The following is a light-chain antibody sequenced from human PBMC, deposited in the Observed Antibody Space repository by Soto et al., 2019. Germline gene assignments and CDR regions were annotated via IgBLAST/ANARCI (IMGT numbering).Light chain of an antibody. CDR1: QTISTY. CDR3: QQNYITPVT. J-gene: IGKJ1*01. Sequence: DIQMTQSPSSLSASVGDRVTITCRPSQTISTYLNWYQQKPGKAPNLLIHGATSLQDGVPSRFSGSGSETXXXXXISSLQPEDFATYYCQQNYITPVTFGQGTKVEI. CDR2: GAT. V-gene: IGKV1-39*01.